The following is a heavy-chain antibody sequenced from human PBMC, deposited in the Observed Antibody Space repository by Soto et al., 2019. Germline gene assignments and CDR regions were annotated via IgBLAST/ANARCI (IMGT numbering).Heavy chain of an antibody. CDR2: ISGSGGST. CDR3: TTDPGGGVTPREVPDY. J-gene: IGHJ4*02. V-gene: IGHV3-23*01. CDR1: GFTFSSYA. D-gene: IGHD3-16*01. Sequence: PGGSLRLSSAASGFTFSSYAMSWVRQAPGKGLEWVSAISGSGGSTYYADSVKGRFTISRDVSKNTLYLQMNSLKTEDTAVYYCTTDPGGGVTPREVPDYWGQGTLVTVSS.